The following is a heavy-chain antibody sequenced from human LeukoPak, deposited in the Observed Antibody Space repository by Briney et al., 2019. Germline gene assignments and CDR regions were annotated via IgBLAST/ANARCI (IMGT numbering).Heavy chain of an antibody. D-gene: IGHD3-9*01. CDR1: GFTFSSYG. V-gene: IGHV3-23*01. CDR3: AKDRVSYYDILTGYYNLDY. Sequence: PGGSLRLSCAASGFTFSSYGMSWVRQAPGKGLEWVSAISGSGGSTYYADSVKGRFTISRDNSKNTLYLQMNSLRAEDTAVYYCAKDRVSYYDILTGYYNLDYWGQGTLVTVSS. J-gene: IGHJ4*02. CDR2: ISGSGGST.